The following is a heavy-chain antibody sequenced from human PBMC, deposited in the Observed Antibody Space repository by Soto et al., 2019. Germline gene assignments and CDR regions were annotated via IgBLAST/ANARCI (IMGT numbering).Heavy chain of an antibody. CDR2: INGDGSTT. D-gene: IGHD6-19*01. J-gene: IGHJ4*02. CDR1: GFTFNDYW. V-gene: IGHV3-74*01. CDR3: ARGYSSGPDS. Sequence: EVQLVESGGGLVQPGGSLRLSCVASGFTFNDYWMHWVRQAPGKGLVWVARINGDGSTTTYADSVQGRFTISRANARNTLSLHLSSLRPEDTALYYCARGYSSGPDSWGQGTLVTVSS.